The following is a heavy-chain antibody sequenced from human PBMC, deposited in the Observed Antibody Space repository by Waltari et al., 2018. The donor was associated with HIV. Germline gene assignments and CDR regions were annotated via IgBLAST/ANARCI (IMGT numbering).Heavy chain of an antibody. V-gene: IGHV1-2*02. J-gene: IGHJ4*02. Sequence: QVQLIQSGAEVKKPGASVKVSCKASGYTFSEYYMFWVRQAPGQGPEWMGWINPDSGATNYAQKFQGRVTMTRDSPISTAYMELSSLGSDDTAMYYCARAYSDILSEAGGYWGQGTLVTVST. CDR1: GYTFSEYY. CDR3: ARAYSDILSEAGGY. CDR2: INPDSGAT. D-gene: IGHD3-9*01.